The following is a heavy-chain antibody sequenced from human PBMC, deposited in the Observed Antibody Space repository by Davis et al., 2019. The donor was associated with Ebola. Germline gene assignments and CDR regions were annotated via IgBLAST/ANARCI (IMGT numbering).Heavy chain of an antibody. CDR1: GGSISSGGYS. CDR2: MYYSGST. Sequence: MPSETLSLTCAASGGSISSGGYSWSWIRKPPGKGLEWIGYMYYSGSTYYNPSLKSRVTISGDTSKNQFSLKLSSVTAADTAVYYCARLAIDSSGWYFYGMDVWGKGATVTVSS. V-gene: IGHV4-30-4*07. J-gene: IGHJ6*04. D-gene: IGHD6-19*01. CDR3: ARLAIDSSGWYFYGMDV.